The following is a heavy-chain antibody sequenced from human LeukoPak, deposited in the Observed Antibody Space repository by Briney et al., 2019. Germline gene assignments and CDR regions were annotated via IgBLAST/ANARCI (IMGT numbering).Heavy chain of an antibody. J-gene: IGHJ6*02. V-gene: IGHV3-66*04. CDR2: IYSDRST. D-gene: IGHD5-12*01. CDR1: GLTVSSNF. CDR3: ARPFLPLARGKSDIVAKSHYYGMDV. Sequence: GGSLRLSCAASGLTVSSNFMNWVRQAPGKGLEWVSIIYSDRSTYYADSVKGRFTISRDNSKNTLYLQMNSLRAEDTAVYYCARPFLPLARGKSDIVAKSHYYGMDVWGQGTTVTVSS.